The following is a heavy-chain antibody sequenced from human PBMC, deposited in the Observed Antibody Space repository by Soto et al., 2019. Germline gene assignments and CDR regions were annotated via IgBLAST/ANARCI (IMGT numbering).Heavy chain of an antibody. D-gene: IGHD5-18*01. J-gene: IGHJ4*02. CDR3: AGPGYSSQDY. V-gene: IGHV3-23*01. CDR1: GFTFSSFA. Sequence: EVQLLESGGGLVQPGGSLRLSCAASGFTFSSFALSWVRQAPGKGLEWVSAISGSGDGTDYAASVKGRFTISRDNSKNTLYLQMNSLRAEDTAVNYCAGPGYSSQDYWGQGALVTVSS. CDR2: ISGSGDGT.